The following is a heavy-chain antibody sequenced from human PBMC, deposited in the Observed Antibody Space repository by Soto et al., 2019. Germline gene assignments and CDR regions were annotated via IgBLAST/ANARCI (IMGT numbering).Heavy chain of an antibody. CDR3: AITVGYSGYDNLDY. V-gene: IGHV3-23*01. CDR2: ISGSGGST. CDR1: GFTFSSYA. Sequence: LRLSCAASGFTFSSYAMSWVRQAPGKGLEWVSAISGSGGSTYYADSVKGRFTISRDNSKNTLYLQMNSLRAEDTAVYYCAITVGYSGYDNLDYWGQGTLVTVSS. D-gene: IGHD5-12*01. J-gene: IGHJ4*02.